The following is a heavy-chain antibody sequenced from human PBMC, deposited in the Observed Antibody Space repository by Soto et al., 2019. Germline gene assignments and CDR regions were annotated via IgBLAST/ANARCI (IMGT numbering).Heavy chain of an antibody. V-gene: IGHV1-18*01. CDR2: ISAYNGNT. D-gene: IGHD3-10*01. CDR1: GYTCTSYG. CDR3: ARDDSWGSGSYFDI. J-gene: IGHJ3*02. Sequence: QVQLVQSGAEVKKPGASVKVSCKASGYTCTSYGIIWVRQAPGQRLERMGWISAYNGNTNYAQKLQGRVTMTTDTSTSTAYMELRSLRSDDTDVYYCARDDSWGSGSYFDIWGQGTMVTVSS.